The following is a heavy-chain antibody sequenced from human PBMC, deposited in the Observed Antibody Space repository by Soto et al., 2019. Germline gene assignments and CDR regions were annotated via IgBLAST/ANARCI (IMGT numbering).Heavy chain of an antibody. Sequence: QVQLQESGPRLVKPSETLSLTCNVSGVTINSYYWTWIRQTTGKGLEWIGYRSDSGTNVYNPSLRRRVTMSVDAPKPQFSPRLHFATAADTDVYYAAARGPTMVGVWGQANVVSVPS. D-gene: IGHD2-15*01. CDR3: AARGPTMVGV. V-gene: IGHV4-59*12. J-gene: IGHJ4*02. CDR2: RSDSGTN. CDR1: GVTINSYY.